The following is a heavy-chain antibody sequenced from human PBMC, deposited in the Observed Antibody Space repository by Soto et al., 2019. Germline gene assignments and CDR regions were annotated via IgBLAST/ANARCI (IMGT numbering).Heavy chain of an antibody. D-gene: IGHD3-16*01. CDR3: ATPGGGGGY. CDR2: IYSGGYT. V-gene: IGHV3-53*01. J-gene: IGHJ4*02. Sequence: EVQLVESGGGLIQPGGSLRLSCAVSGFTVSNNYMSWVRQAPGKGLEGVSVIYSGGYTAYGDSVKGRFTISRDNSKNPQILQKKCLRADNPAVYYGATPGGGGGYWGQGTLVTVSS. CDR1: GFTVSNNY.